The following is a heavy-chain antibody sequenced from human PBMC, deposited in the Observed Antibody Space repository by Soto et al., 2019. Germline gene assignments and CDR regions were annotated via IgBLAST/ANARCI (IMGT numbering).Heavy chain of an antibody. V-gene: IGHV4-30-4*01. D-gene: IGHD7-27*01. Sequence: SETLSLTCTVSGGSISSGDYYWSWIRQPPGKGLEWIGYIYYSGSTYYNPSLKSRVTISVDTSKNQFSLKLSSVTAADTAVYYCARVDWGSGAFDIWGQGTMVTVSS. CDR1: GGSISSGDYY. CDR2: IYYSGST. CDR3: ARVDWGSGAFDI. J-gene: IGHJ3*02.